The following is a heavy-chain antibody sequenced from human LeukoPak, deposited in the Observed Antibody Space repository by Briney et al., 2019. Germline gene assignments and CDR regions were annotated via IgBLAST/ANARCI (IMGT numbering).Heavy chain of an antibody. V-gene: IGHV1-46*01. Sequence: ASVKVSCKTSGYTFTGHSMHWVRQAPPGQGLEWMGIINPTSGGTTYAQKFQGRVTMTSDTSTTTLYMELNSLRSDDTAIYYCARSRDGGSYIVDDWGQGTLVTVSS. CDR1: GYTFTGHS. J-gene: IGHJ4*02. CDR2: INPTSGGT. D-gene: IGHD1-26*01. CDR3: ARSRDGGSYIVDD.